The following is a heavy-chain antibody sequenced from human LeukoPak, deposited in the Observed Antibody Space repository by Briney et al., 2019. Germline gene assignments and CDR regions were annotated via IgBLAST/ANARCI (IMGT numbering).Heavy chain of an antibody. CDR1: GFTFSSFW. J-gene: IGHJ4*02. Sequence: GGSLRLSCAASGFTFSSFWMRWARQAPGEGLEWVANIKQGVSEKYEVDSVKRRFTVSRDNAKNSLYLQRNSLRAEDTAVYYCARTPKGSIWTAPARYYFDYWGQGTLVTVSS. CDR3: ARTPKGSIWTAPARYYFDY. V-gene: IGHV3-7*01. D-gene: IGHD6-13*01. CDR2: IKQGVSEK.